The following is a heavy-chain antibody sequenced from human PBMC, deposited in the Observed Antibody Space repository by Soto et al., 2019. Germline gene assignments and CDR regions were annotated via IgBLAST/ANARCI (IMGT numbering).Heavy chain of an antibody. D-gene: IGHD6-13*01. Sequence: QVQLQESGPGLVKSSEPLSLTCTVSGGSMRNYFWTWIRQPPGKGLEWIGYIHYSGTTSFFPSYNPSLRSRLTISEDTSKNQFALKLLSVTTADTAVYFCAAGEASSRNLAPYYLDFWGQGTLVTVSS. CDR2: IHYSGTT. V-gene: IGHV4-59*01. J-gene: IGHJ4*02. CDR3: AAGEASSRNLAPYYLDF. CDR1: GGSMRNYF.